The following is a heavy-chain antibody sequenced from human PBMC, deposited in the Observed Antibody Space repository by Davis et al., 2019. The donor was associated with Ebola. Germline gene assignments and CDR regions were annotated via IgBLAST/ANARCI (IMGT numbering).Heavy chain of an antibody. CDR2: IYYSGHT. D-gene: IGHD4-17*01. CDR3: ARGNDDYVAFDY. Sequence: GSLRLSCAVSGGSISNYYWSWIRKSPGKGLEWIGYIYYSGHTNYNPTLKSRVSITLDTSKTRFSLKVNSVTAADTAVYYCARGNDDYVAFDYWGPGTLVTVSS. V-gene: IGHV4-59*01. J-gene: IGHJ4*02. CDR1: GGSISNYY.